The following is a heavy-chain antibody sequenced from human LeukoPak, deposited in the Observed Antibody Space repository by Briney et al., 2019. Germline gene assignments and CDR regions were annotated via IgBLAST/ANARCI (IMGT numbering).Heavy chain of an antibody. CDR2: MNPNSGNT. CDR3: ARRGWMVRGYYYYMDV. Sequence: ASVKVSCKASGYTFTSYDTNWVRQATGQGLEWMGWMNPNSGNTGYAQKFQGRVTMTRNTSISTAYMELSSLRSEDTAVYYCARRGWMVRGYYYYMDVWGKGTTVTVSS. J-gene: IGHJ6*03. CDR1: GYTFTSYD. D-gene: IGHD3-10*01. V-gene: IGHV1-8*01.